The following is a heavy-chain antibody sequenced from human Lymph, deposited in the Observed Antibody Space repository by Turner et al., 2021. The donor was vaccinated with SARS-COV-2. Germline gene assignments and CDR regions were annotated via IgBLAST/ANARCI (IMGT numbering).Heavy chain of an antibody. Sequence: QVQLQESGPGMVKPSQTLSLTCTVSGGSISSGGYYWSWIRQHPGKGLAWIGYIYYSGSTYYNPSLKSRVTISVDTSKNQFSLKLSSVTAADTAVYYCARVRSAAGFWCFDLWGRGTLVTVSS. V-gene: IGHV4-31*03. CDR2: IYYSGST. CDR1: GGSISSGGYY. J-gene: IGHJ2*01. CDR3: ARVRSAAGFWCFDL. D-gene: IGHD6-13*01.